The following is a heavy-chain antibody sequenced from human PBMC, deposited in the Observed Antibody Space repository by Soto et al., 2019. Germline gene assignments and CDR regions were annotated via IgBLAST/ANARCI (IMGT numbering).Heavy chain of an antibody. Sequence: QVQLQESGPGLVKPSQTLSLTCTVSGGSISSGGYYWSWIRQHTGKGLEWIGYSYYCGRSYNNPSRKSRLTISVETYKNQSSLKLSSVTAADTAVYYCARDMTTGVGYYYYGMDVWGQGTTVTVSS. J-gene: IGHJ6*02. CDR2: SYYCGRS. D-gene: IGHD4-17*01. CDR1: GGSISSGGYY. V-gene: IGHV4-31*03. CDR3: ARDMTTGVGYYYYGMDV.